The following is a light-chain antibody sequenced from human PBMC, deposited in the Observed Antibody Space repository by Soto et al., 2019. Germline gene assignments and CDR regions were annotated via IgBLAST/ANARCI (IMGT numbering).Light chain of an antibody. CDR2: AAS. CDR1: QSINSY. CDR3: QQSYSAPRT. J-gene: IGKJ1*01. V-gene: IGKV1-39*01. Sequence: DIQMTQSPSSLSASVGDRVTITCRASQSINSYLNWYQQKQGKAPKLLIYAASSFQSGVPSRFSGSGSGTDFTLTISSLQPEDFATYYCQQSYSAPRTFGQGTKVEIK.